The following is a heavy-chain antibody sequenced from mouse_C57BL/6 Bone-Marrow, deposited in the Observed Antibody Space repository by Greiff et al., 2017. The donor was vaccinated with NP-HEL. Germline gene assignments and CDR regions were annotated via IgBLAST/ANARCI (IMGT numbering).Heavy chain of an antibody. V-gene: IGHV1-55*01. J-gene: IGHJ2*01. CDR2: IYPGSGST. Sequence: QVQLQQSGAELVKPGASVKMSCKASGYTFTSFWITWVKQRPGQGLEWIGDIYPGSGSTNYNEKFKSKATLTVDTSSSTAYMQLSSLTSEDSAVYYCARESYYFDYWGQGTTLTVSS. D-gene: IGHD6-2*01. CDR3: ARESYYFDY. CDR1: GYTFTSFW.